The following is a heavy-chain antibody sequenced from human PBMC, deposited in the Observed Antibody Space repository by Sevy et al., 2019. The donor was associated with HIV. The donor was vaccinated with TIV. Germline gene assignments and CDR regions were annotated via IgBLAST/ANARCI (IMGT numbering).Heavy chain of an antibody. CDR1: GFTFSNYG. CDR2: TWYDGNNK. J-gene: IGHJ6*02. V-gene: IGHV3-33*01. CDR3: ARGPLRYCSSTSCYEGDYYYYGMDV. Sequence: GGSLRLSCAASGFTFSNYGIHWVRQAPGKGLEWVAVTWYDGNNKNYTDSVKGRFTISRGNSKKSLYLQVNSLRAEDTSVYYCARGPLRYCSSTSCYEGDYYYYGMDVWRQGTTVTVSS. D-gene: IGHD2-2*01.